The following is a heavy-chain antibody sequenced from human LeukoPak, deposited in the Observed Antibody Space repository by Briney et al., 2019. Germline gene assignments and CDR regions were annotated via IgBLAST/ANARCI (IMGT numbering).Heavy chain of an antibody. CDR2: IYYSGTT. J-gene: IGHJ4*02. D-gene: IGHD3-10*01. CDR1: GGSISSGGYY. Sequence: SQTLSLTCTVSGGSISSGGYYWSWIRQHPGKGLEWIGYIYYSGTTYYNPSLKSRVTISMDTSKNQFSLKLSSVTAADTAVYYCARVGGYGSGSYYFDYWGQGALVTVSS. CDR3: ARVGGYGSGSYYFDY. V-gene: IGHV4-31*03.